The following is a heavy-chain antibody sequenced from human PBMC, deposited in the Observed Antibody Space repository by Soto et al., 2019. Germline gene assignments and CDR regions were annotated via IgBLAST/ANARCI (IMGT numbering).Heavy chain of an antibody. D-gene: IGHD2-15*01. CDR3: ARDSGYCRNFDCKGDAFDL. V-gene: IGHV3-7*05. J-gene: IGHJ3*01. Sequence: EGQLVESGGGLVQPGGSLRLSCAASGFTFSGYWMSWVRQITGKGLEWVANIKEDGSARYYVDSVKGRFTISRDNAKNSLYLQMNTLRAEDTAVYFCARDSGYCRNFDCKGDAFDLWGQGTMVTVSS. CDR1: GFTFSGYW. CDR2: IKEDGSAR.